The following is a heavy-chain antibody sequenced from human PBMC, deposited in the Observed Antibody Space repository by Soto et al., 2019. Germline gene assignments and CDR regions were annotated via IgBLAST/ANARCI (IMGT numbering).Heavy chain of an antibody. CDR1: GFTFSSYS. CDR3: ARESGAGSSTVTLNWFDP. Sequence: EVQLVESGGGLVQPGGSLRLSCAASGFTFSSYSMNWVRQAPGKGLEWVSYISSSSSTIYYADSVKGRFTISRDNAKNSLYLQMNSLRAQDTAVYYCARESGAGSSTVTLNWFDPWGQGTLLTVSS. J-gene: IGHJ5*02. D-gene: IGHD4-17*01. CDR2: ISSSSSTI. V-gene: IGHV3-48*01.